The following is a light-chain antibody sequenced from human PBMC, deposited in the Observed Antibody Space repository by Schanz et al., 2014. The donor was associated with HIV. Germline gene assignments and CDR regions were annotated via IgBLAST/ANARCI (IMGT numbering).Light chain of an antibody. Sequence: DIQMTQSPSTLSASVGDRVSITCRSTHSIDSGLAWYQQKPGKAPNLLIYEASTLETGVPPRFSGSGSGTKFTLVNSSLQPEDFAPYYCKKYKDRSYIFAQGPKLEIK. J-gene: IGKJ2*01. CDR3: KKYKDRSYI. CDR2: EAS. CDR1: HSIDSG. V-gene: IGKV1-5*03.